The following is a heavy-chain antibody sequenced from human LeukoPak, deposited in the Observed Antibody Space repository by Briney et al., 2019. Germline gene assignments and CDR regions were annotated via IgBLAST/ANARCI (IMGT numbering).Heavy chain of an antibody. V-gene: IGHV4-34*01. CDR3: AKPFYYYDSSAPSAY. D-gene: IGHD3-22*01. J-gene: IGHJ4*02. CDR1: GGSFSGYY. CDR2: INHSGST. Sequence: SETLSLTCAVYGGSFSGYYWSWIRQPPGKGLEWIGEINHSGSTNYNPSLKSRVTISVDTSKNQFSLKLSSVTAADTAVYYCAKPFYYYDSSAPSAYWGQGTLVTVSS.